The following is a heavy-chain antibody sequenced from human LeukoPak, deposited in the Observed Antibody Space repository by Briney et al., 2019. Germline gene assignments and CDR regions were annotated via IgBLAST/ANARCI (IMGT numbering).Heavy chain of an antibody. Sequence: GGSLRLSCAASGFTFSGNGMHWVRQAPGKGPEWVSFIRYDGSTKSYADSVEGRFTISRDNSKNTMYLEMISLRTEDTAVYYCASDIPSAKAFDYWGQGTLVTVSS. CDR2: IRYDGSTK. CDR3: ASDIPSAKAFDY. J-gene: IGHJ4*02. CDR1: GFTFSGNG. V-gene: IGHV3-30*02.